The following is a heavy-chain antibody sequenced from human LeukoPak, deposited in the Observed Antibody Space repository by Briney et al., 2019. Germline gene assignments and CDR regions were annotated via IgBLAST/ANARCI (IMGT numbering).Heavy chain of an antibody. CDR3: ARGDSSGWRGTDRSDY. V-gene: IGHV1-2*02. CDR2: INPNSGGT. J-gene: IGHJ4*02. Sequence: ASVKVSCKASGYTFTGYYMHWVRQAPGQGLEWMGWINPNSGGTNYAQKFQGRVTMTRDTSISTAYVELSRLRSDDTAVYYCARGDSSGWRGTDRSDYWGQGTLVTVSS. CDR1: GYTFTGYY. D-gene: IGHD6-19*01.